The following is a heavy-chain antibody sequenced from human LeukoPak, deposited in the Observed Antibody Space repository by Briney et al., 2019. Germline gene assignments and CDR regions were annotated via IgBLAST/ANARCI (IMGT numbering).Heavy chain of an antibody. CDR2: INSDGSST. CDR3: ARDDLLHRNWFDP. J-gene: IGHJ5*02. CDR1: GFTFSNYW. Sequence: QSGGSLRLSCAASGFTFSNYWMHWVRQAPGKGLVWVSRINSDGSSTNYADSVKGRFTISRDNAKNSLYLQMNSLRAEDTAVYYCARDDLLHRNWFDPWGQGTLVTVSS. D-gene: IGHD3-22*01. V-gene: IGHV3-74*01.